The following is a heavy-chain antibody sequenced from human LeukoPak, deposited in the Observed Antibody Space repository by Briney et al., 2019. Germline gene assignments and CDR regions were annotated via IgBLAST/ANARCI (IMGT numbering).Heavy chain of an antibody. D-gene: IGHD6-19*01. J-gene: IGHJ3*02. Sequence: SETLSLTCTVSGYSINSGYYWDWIRQPPGKGLEWIGSMYHGGITYYSPSLKSRVTISVDTSKNQFSLNLSSVPAADTAVYYCARGGQWLVRDAFDIWGQGTMVTVSS. CDR3: ARGGQWLVRDAFDI. V-gene: IGHV4-38-2*02. CDR1: GYSINSGYY. CDR2: MYHGGIT.